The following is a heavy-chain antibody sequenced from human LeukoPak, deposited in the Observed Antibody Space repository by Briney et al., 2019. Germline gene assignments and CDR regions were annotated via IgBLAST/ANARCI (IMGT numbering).Heavy chain of an antibody. CDR1: GGSISSGGYY. V-gene: IGHV4-31*03. J-gene: IGHJ3*02. Sequence: PSETLSLTCTVSGGSISSGGYYWRWIRQHPGKGLEWIGYIYYSGSTYYNPSLKSRVTISVDTSKNQFSLKLSSVTAADTAVYYCARADRAHTIFGVALNGAFDIWGQGTMVTVSS. D-gene: IGHD3-3*01. CDR3: ARADRAHTIFGVALNGAFDI. CDR2: IYYSGST.